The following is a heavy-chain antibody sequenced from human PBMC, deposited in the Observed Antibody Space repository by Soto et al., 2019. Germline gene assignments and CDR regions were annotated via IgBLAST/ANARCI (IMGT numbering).Heavy chain of an antibody. J-gene: IGHJ3*02. D-gene: IGHD2-15*01. CDR1: GFTFSSYA. CDR3: AKPRRIYCSGGSCYPTDAFDI. Sequence: PGGSLRLSCAASGFTFSSYAMSWVRQAPGKGLEWVSAISGSGGSTYYADSVKGRFTISRDNSKNTLYLQTNSLRAEDTAVYYCAKPRRIYCSGGSCYPTDAFDIWGQGTMVTVSS. CDR2: ISGSGGST. V-gene: IGHV3-23*01.